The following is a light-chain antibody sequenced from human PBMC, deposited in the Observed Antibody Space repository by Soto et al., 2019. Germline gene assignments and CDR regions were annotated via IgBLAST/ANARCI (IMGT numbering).Light chain of an antibody. Sequence: QSVLTQPPSASGTPGQRVTISCSGSSSNIGSNYVYWYQQLPGTAPKLLIYRNNQRPSGVPGRFSGSKSGTSASLAISGLRSEDEADYYCAAWYDSLSGVVFGGGTKLTVL. V-gene: IGLV1-47*01. J-gene: IGLJ2*01. CDR2: RNN. CDR1: SSNIGSNY. CDR3: AAWYDSLSGVV.